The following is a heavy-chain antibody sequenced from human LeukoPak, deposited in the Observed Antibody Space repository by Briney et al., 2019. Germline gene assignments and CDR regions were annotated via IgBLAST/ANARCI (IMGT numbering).Heavy chain of an antibody. D-gene: IGHD6-13*01. J-gene: IGHJ4*02. CDR2: IYGGGST. Sequence: GGSLRLSCAASGFTFSSYWMSWVRQAPGKGLEWVSVIYGGGSTYYADSVKGRFTISRDNSKNTLYLQMNSLRAEDTAVYYCASGYTPTPFDYWGQGTLVTVSS. CDR3: ASGYTPTPFDY. V-gene: IGHV3-66*01. CDR1: GFTFSSYW.